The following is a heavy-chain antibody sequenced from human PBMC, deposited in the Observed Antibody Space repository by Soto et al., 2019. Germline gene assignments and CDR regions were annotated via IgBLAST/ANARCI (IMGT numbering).Heavy chain of an antibody. CDR3: ARDGVVVTTGNSGY. CDR1: GYTFTSYA. V-gene: IGHV1-18*01. Sequence: QVQLVQSGAEVKNPGASVKVSCKASGYTFTSYAIGWVRQAPGQGLEWMGWINVYNGNTKYAQKFQGRVTMTTDTSTSTVYMELRSLTSDDTAVYYCARDGVVVTTGNSGYWGQGTLVTVSS. J-gene: IGHJ4*02. D-gene: IGHD4-4*01. CDR2: INVYNGNT.